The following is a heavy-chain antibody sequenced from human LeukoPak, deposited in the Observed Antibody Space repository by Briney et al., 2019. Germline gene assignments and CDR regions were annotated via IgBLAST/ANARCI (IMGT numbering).Heavy chain of an antibody. CDR3: ARDGGDWQLVDLGYFDY. Sequence: KSGGSLRLSCAASGFTFSSYSMNWVRQAPGKGLEWVSSISSSSSYIYYADSVKGRFTTSRDNAKNSLYLQMNSLRAEDTAVYYCARDGGDWQLVDLGYFDYWGQGTLVTVSS. V-gene: IGHV3-21*01. J-gene: IGHJ4*02. D-gene: IGHD6-6*01. CDR2: ISSSSSYI. CDR1: GFTFSSYS.